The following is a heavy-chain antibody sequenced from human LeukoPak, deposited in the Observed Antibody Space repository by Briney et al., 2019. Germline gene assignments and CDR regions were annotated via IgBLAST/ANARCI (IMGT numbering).Heavy chain of an antibody. J-gene: IGHJ4*02. CDR3: ARWGSGWYENYFDY. CDR1: GGSVSSGSYY. V-gene: IGHV4-61*01. D-gene: IGHD6-19*01. CDR2: IYYSGST. Sequence: SETLSLTCTVSGGSVSSGSYYWSWIRQPPGTGLEWIGYIYYSGSTNYNPSLKSRVTISVDTSKNQFSLKLSSVTAADTAVYYCARWGSGWYENYFDYWGQGTLVTVSS.